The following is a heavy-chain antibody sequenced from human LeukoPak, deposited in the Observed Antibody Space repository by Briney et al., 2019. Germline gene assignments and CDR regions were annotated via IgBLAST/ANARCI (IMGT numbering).Heavy chain of an antibody. CDR1: GGSISSSNR. D-gene: IGHD3-22*01. J-gene: IGHJ4*02. V-gene: IGHV4-4*02. Sequence: SETLSLTCAVSGGSISSSNRWSWVRQPPGKGLEWIGEIYHSGSTYYNPSLKSRVTISVDTSKNQFSLKLSSVTAADTAVYYCARDRRYYDSSGYPDHWGQGTLVTVSS. CDR3: ARDRRYYDSSGYPDH. CDR2: IYHSGST.